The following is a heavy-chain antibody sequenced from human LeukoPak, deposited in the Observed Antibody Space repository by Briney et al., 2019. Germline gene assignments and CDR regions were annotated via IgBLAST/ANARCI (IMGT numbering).Heavy chain of an antibody. J-gene: IGHJ4*02. V-gene: IGHV1-18*01. D-gene: IGHD6-13*01. CDR1: GYTYSSHG. CDR3: ARFEDGSSWPWPGLDY. Sequence: ASVKVSCKASGYTYSSHGITWVRQAPGQGLEWMGWISAYNGDTHYAQNFQGRVTMTTDTSTSTAYMELRSLRSDDTAVYYCARFEDGSSWPWPGLDYWGQGTLVTVSS. CDR2: ISAYNGDT.